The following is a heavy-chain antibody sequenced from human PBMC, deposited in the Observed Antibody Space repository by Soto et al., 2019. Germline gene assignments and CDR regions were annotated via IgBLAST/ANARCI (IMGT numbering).Heavy chain of an antibody. CDR3: ARDTSNSFDD. CDR1: GFTFNTYF. V-gene: IGHV1-18*01. D-gene: IGHD2-2*01. Sequence: HVQLLQSGGELKKPGASVKVSCNTSGFTFNTYFISWVRQAHGQGLEWMGWISPDNGNTKYGEKFQGRVTMTTDTITRTADMELRNLRIDDTAVYYCARDTSNSFDDWGQGTLVTVSS. J-gene: IGHJ4*02. CDR2: ISPDNGNT.